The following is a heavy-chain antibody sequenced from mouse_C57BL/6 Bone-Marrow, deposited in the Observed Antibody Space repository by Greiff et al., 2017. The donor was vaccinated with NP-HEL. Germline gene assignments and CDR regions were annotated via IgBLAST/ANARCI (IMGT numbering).Heavy chain of an antibody. CDR3: ARSYYSNYVTFNFDY. Sequence: VQRVESGPELVKPGASVKISCKASGYAFSSSWMNWVKQRPGKGLEWIGRIYPGDGDTNYNGKFKGKATLTADKSSSTAYMQLSSLTSEDSAVYFCARSYYSNYVTFNFDYWGQGTTLTVSS. CDR1: GYAFSSSW. J-gene: IGHJ2*01. D-gene: IGHD2-5*01. CDR2: IYPGDGDT. V-gene: IGHV1-82*01.